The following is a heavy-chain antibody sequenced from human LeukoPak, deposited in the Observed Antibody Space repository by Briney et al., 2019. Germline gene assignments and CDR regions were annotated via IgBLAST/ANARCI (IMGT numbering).Heavy chain of an antibody. CDR1: GFTFSSYG. CDR2: TRYDGTNK. V-gene: IGHV3-30*02. Sequence: GGSLRLSCEASGFTFSSYGMHWVRQAPGKGPGWVAFTRYDGTNKYYADSVKGRFTISRDTARNSLYLEMNSLRAEDTAVYYCVIIGCYRGVCHFDVWGQGTMVTVDS. J-gene: IGHJ3*01. D-gene: IGHD2-21*01. CDR3: VIIGCYRGVCHFDV.